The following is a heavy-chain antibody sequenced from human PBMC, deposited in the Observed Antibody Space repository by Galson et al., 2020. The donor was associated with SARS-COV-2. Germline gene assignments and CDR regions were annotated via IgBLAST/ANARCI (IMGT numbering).Heavy chain of an antibody. V-gene: IGHV2-5*01. J-gene: IGHJ4*02. CDR1: GFSLSTSGVA. CDR3: AHFVSWSGAY. D-gene: IGHD6-13*01. CDR2: IYGNDDK. Sequence: KMSGPTLVKPTQTLTLTCTFSGFSLSTSGVAVGWIRQPPGQALEWLAIIYGNDDKRYSPSLKSRLTLTKDTSKNQVVLTMTNVDPADTATYYCAHFVSWSGAYWGQGTLVTVSS.